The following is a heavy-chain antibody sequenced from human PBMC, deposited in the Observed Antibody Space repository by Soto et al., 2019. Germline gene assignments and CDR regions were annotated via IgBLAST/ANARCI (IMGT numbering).Heavy chain of an antibody. CDR1: SGSISSTIYS. J-gene: IGHJ4*02. Sequence: SETLSLTCTVSSGSISSTIYSWDWIRQPPGKGLEWIGSIFYSGSTYYNPSLKTRLTISVDMSKNHFSLTLSSVTAADTAVYYCARVYSGSYSDSWGRGTLVTVSS. CDR3: ARVYSGSYSDS. CDR2: IFYSGST. D-gene: IGHD1-26*01. V-gene: IGHV4-39*07.